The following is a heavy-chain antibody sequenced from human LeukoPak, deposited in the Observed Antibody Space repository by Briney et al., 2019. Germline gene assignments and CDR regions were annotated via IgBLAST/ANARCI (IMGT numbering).Heavy chain of an antibody. V-gene: IGHV1-3*01. CDR2: INADNSNT. CDR1: GYTFTSYA. J-gene: IGHJ4*02. D-gene: IGHD2-15*01. Sequence: ASVKVSCKASGYTFTSYAVHWVRQAPGQRLEWMGWINADNSNTKYLQKFQGRVTFTRDTSASTAYMELSSLRSEDTAVYYCSLVDYGDYWGQGTLVTVSS. CDR3: SLVDYGDY.